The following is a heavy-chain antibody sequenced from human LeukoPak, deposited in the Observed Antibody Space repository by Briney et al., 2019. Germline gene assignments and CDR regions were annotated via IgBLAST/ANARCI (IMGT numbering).Heavy chain of an antibody. CDR2: INPNSGGT. V-gene: IGHV1-2*02. CDR3: ARDPPYEEMAALPCY. CDR1: GYTFTGYY. Sequence: GASVKVSCKASGYTFTGYYMHWVRQAPGQGLEWMGWINPNSGGTNYAQKFQGRVTMTRDTSISTAYMELSRLRSDDTAVYYCARDPPYEEMAALPCYWGQGTLVTVSS. D-gene: IGHD2-15*01. J-gene: IGHJ4*02.